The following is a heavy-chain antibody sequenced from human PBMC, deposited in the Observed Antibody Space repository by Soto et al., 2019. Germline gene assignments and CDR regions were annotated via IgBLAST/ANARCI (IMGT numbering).Heavy chain of an antibody. Sequence: GGSLRLSCAASGFPFSSYAMSWVRQAPGKGLEWVSTLSGSGGSTYYADSVKGRFTISRDNSKNTLYLQMNSLRAEDTAVYYCARSYSSSWYYFDYWGQGTLVTVSS. CDR1: GFPFSSYA. V-gene: IGHV3-23*01. CDR2: LSGSGGST. J-gene: IGHJ4*02. CDR3: ARSYSSSWYYFDY. D-gene: IGHD6-13*01.